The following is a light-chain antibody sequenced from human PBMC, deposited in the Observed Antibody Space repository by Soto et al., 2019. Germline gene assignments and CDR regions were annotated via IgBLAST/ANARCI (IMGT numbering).Light chain of an antibody. CDR2: DAS. V-gene: IGKV1-5*01. Sequence: DIQMTQSPSTLSASVGDRVTITCRASQSISSWLAWYQQKPGKAPKLLIYDASRLESGVPSRFSGSGSGTEFTLTISSLQPDDFATYYCQQYNSYSPFTFGQGTKVEIK. J-gene: IGKJ2*01. CDR1: QSISSW. CDR3: QQYNSYSPFT.